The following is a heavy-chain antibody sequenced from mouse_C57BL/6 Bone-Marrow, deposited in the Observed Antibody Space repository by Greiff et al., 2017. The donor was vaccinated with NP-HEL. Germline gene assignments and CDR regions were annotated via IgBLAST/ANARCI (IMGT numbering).Heavy chain of an antibody. Sequence: EVQVVESGGGLVKPGGSLKLSCAASGFTFSSYAMSWVRQTPEKRLEWVATISDGGSYTYYPDNVKGRFTISRDNAKNNLYLQMSHLKSEDTAMYYCARDGHYGSSSFFDYWGQGTTLTVSS. D-gene: IGHD1-1*01. V-gene: IGHV5-4*01. J-gene: IGHJ2*01. CDR2: ISDGGSYT. CDR1: GFTFSSYA. CDR3: ARDGHYGSSSFFDY.